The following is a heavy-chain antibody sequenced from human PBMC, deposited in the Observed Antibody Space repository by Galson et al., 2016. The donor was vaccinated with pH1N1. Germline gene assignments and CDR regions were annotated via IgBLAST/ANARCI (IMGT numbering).Heavy chain of an antibody. D-gene: IGHD3/OR15-3a*01. CDR1: GFTFSNYA. CDR2: ISFDGRNE. J-gene: IGHJ2*01. V-gene: IGHV3-30*04. CDR3: ARDRFLDNWYFDL. Sequence: SLRLSCAASGFTFSNYAIHWVRQAPGKVLELVAVISFDGRNEYYADSVKGRFTIYRDNSKNTMYLQMNGLRAEDTAVYYCARDRFLDNWYFDLWGRGTLVTVSS.